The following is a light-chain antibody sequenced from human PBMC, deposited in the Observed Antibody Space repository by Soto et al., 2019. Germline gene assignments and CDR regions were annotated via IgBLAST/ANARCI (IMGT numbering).Light chain of an antibody. CDR3: QQYSNWPRT. CDR2: GAS. J-gene: IGKJ1*01. Sequence: EIVMTQSPATLSVSPGERATLSCRASQSISSNLAWYQQKPGQAPRLLIYGASTRATGIPARFSGSESGTEFTLTISSLRSEDCAVYYCQQYSNWPRTFGQGTKVDIK. CDR1: QSISSN. V-gene: IGKV3-15*01.